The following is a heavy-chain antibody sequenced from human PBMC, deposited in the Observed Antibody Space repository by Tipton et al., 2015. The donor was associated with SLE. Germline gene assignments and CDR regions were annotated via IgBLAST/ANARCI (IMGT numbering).Heavy chain of an antibody. D-gene: IGHD6-6*01. CDR2: IRYDGSNK. J-gene: IGHJ2*01. V-gene: IGHV3-30*02. Sequence: SLRLSCAASGFTFSSYGMHWVRQAPGKGLEWVAFIRYDGSNKYYADSVKGRFTISRDNSKNTLYQQMNSLRAEDTAVYYCAKGEYSSSSGWYFDLWGRGTLVTVSS. CDR3: AKGEYSSSSGWYFDL. CDR1: GFTFSSYG.